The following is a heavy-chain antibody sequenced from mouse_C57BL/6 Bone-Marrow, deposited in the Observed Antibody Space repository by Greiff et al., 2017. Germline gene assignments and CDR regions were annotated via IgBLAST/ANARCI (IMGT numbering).Heavy chain of an antibody. CDR3: ARHARENGSEFAY. D-gene: IGHD1-1*01. CDR1: GFSLTSYG. CDR2: IWSDGST. J-gene: IGHJ3*01. Sequence: QVQLKESGPGLVAPSQSLSITCTVSGFSLTSYGVHWVRQPPGKGLEWLVVIWSDGSTTYNSALKSRLSISKDNSKSQVFLKMNSLRTDDTAMYYCARHARENGSEFAYWGQGTLVTVSA. V-gene: IGHV2-6-1*01.